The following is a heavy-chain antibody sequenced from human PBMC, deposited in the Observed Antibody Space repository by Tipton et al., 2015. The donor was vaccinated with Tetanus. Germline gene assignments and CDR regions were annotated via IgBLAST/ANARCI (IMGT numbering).Heavy chain of an antibody. D-gene: IGHD3-3*01. CDR1: GGSINPYY. Sequence: TLSLTCSVSGGSINPYYWSWIRQPPGKGLEWIGNIYSSGSTNYNPSLKSRVTISVDTSKNQFSLRLSSVTAADTAVYYCARAEAIFGVVIRFGWFDPWGQGTLVTVSS. J-gene: IGHJ5*02. V-gene: IGHV4-59*12. CDR2: IYSSGST. CDR3: ARAEAIFGVVIRFGWFDP.